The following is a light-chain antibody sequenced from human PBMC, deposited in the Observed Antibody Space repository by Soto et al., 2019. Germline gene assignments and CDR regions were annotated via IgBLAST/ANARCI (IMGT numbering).Light chain of an antibody. CDR3: QQSYSTPRT. V-gene: IGKV1-39*01. J-gene: IGKJ1*01. Sequence: EIQMTQSPSSLSASVGAGVTITCRASQSISSYLNWYQQKPGKAPKLLIYAASSLQSGVPSRFSGSGSGTDCTLTISSLQPEDFATYYCQQSYSTPRTLCQGTKVDIK. CDR1: QSISSY. CDR2: AAS.